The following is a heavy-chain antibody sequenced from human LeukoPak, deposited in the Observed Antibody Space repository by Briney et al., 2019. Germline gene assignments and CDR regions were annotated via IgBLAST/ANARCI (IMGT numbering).Heavy chain of an antibody. Sequence: ASVKVSCKASGYTFTNYGINWVRQAPGQGLEWMGWISGYNGNTNYAQKLQGRVTMTTDTSTSTAYMELRSLRSDDTAVYYCARDYDYVWGSYRYGSHFDYWGQGTLVTVSS. D-gene: IGHD3-16*02. V-gene: IGHV1-18*01. CDR3: ARDYDYVWGSYRYGSHFDY. CDR2: ISGYNGNT. CDR1: GYTFTNYG. J-gene: IGHJ4*02.